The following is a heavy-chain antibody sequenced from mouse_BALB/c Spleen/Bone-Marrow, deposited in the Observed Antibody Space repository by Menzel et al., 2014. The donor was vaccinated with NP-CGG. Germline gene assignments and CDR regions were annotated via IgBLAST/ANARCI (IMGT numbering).Heavy chain of an antibody. CDR1: GFDFSGYW. CDR3: ARLSYYGRFAY. J-gene: IGHJ3*01. Sequence: EVKLMESGGGLVQPGGSLKLSRAASGFDFSGYWMSWVRQAPGKGLGWIGEINPDSTTINYAPSRKDKFIISRDNAKNTLFLQMSKVRSEDTALYYCARLSYYGRFAYWGQGTLVTVSA. V-gene: IGHV4-1*02. CDR2: INPDSTTI. D-gene: IGHD1-1*01.